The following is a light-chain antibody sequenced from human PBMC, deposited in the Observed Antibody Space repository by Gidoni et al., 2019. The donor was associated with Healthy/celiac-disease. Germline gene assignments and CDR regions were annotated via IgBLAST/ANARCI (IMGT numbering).Light chain of an antibody. CDR1: QSVSSY. CDR3: QQRSNWPWT. Sequence: EIVLTQSPATLSLSPGERATLSCRASQSVSSYLAWYQQKPGHAPRLLIYDASNRAPGIAARFSGSGSGTDFTLTISSLEPEDFAVYYCQQRSNWPWTFXQXTKVEIK. CDR2: DAS. J-gene: IGKJ1*01. V-gene: IGKV3-11*01.